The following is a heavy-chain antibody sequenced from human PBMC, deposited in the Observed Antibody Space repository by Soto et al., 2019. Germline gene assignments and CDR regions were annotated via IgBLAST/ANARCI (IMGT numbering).Heavy chain of an antibody. CDR2: ISWNSGRI. D-gene: IGHD6-19*01. V-gene: IGHV3-9*01. CDR3: AIDVYSGGVDAFDI. J-gene: IGHJ3*02. CDR1: GFSFEDYG. Sequence: EVQLVESGGGLVQPGRSLRLSCAASGFSFEDYGMHWVRQAPGKGLEWVSGISWNSGRIAYADSVQGRVTTSRDNAKNSLYLQMSSLRAEDTALYYCAIDVYSGGVDAFDIWGRGTMVTVSS.